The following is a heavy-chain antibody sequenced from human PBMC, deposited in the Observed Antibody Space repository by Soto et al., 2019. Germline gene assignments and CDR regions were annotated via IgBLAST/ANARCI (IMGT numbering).Heavy chain of an antibody. D-gene: IGHD3-3*01. J-gene: IGHJ4*02. CDR2: ISGRGGST. Sequence: PGGSLRLSCAASGFTFSSYAMSWVRQAPGKGLEWVSAISGRGGSTYYADSVKGRFTISGDNSKNTLYLQMNSLRAEDTAVYYCAKSQVRLEWLLDLDYWGQGTLVTVSS. CDR1: GFTFSSYA. V-gene: IGHV3-23*01. CDR3: AKSQVRLEWLLDLDY.